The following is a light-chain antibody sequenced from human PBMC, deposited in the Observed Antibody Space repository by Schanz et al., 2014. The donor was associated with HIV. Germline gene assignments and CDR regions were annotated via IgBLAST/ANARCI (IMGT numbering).Light chain of an antibody. Sequence: QLVLTQSPSASASLGASVKLTCTLSSGHSSYAIAWYQQQPEKGPRYLMNLNSDGSHRKGDGIPDRFSGSSSGAERYLTISSLQSEDEADYYCQTWGTGIRVFGGGTKLTVL. CDR1: SGHSSYA. CDR3: QTWGTGIRV. CDR2: LNSDGSH. J-gene: IGLJ3*02. V-gene: IGLV4-69*01.